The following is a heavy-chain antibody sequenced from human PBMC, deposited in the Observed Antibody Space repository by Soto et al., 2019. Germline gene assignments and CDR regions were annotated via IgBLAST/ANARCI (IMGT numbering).Heavy chain of an antibody. D-gene: IGHD1-1*01. CDR2: IDPSDSYT. Sequence: PGESLKISCKGSGYSLTSYWISWVRQMPGKGLEWMGRIDPSDSYTKYSPSFQGHVTISADKSITTAYLQWSSLKASDTAMYYCACIKNWNYSCGMVFCCQATTLTVSS. CDR1: GYSLTSYW. J-gene: IGHJ6*02. V-gene: IGHV5-10-1*01. CDR3: ACIKNWNYSCGMVF.